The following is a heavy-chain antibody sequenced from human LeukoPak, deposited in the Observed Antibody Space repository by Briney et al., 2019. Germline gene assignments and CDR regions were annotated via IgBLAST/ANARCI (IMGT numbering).Heavy chain of an antibody. J-gene: IGHJ6*02. CDR3: AKDRGGYGVPGYYYYGMDV. CDR1: GFTLKSYW. CDR2: TNYDGTGT. D-gene: IGHD5-12*01. V-gene: IGHV3-74*01. Sequence: GGSLRLSCAASGFTLKSYWMHRVRQAPGKGLVWVSRTNYDGTGTIYADPVKGRFTISRDSAKSTFYLQMNSLRAEDTAVYYCAKDRGGYGVPGYYYYGMDVWGQGTTVTVSS.